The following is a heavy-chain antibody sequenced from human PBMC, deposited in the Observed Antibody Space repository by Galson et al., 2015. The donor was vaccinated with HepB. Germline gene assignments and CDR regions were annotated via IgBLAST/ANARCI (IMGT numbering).Heavy chain of an antibody. J-gene: IGHJ3*02. V-gene: IGHV3-64*01. CDR3: ARGEFIAETQNRAFDI. D-gene: IGHD6-13*01. CDR1: GFTFSSYA. CDR2: ISSNGGST. Sequence: SLRLSCAASGFTFSSYAMHWVRQAPGKGLEYVSAISSNGGSTYYANSVKGRLTISRDNSKNTLYLQMGSLRAEDMAVYYCARGEFIAETQNRAFDIWGQGTMVTVSS.